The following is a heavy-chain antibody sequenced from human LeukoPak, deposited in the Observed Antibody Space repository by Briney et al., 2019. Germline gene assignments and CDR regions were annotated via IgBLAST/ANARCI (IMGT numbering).Heavy chain of an antibody. Sequence: PGGSLRLSCEASGLTFSSYAMSWVRQAPGKGLEWVSGISSSGGTTYYADSVKVRFTISRDNPKNTLYLQRNSLRAEDTAVYYCAKDFSSWGPSGMDVWGQPTTATVSS. V-gene: IGHV3-23*01. J-gene: IGHJ6*02. D-gene: IGHD1-26*01. CDR3: AKDFSSWGPSGMDV. CDR2: ISSSGGTT. CDR1: GLTFSSYA.